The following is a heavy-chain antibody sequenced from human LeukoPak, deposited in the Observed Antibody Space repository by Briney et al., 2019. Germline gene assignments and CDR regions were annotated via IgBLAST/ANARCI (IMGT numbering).Heavy chain of an antibody. V-gene: IGHV4-30-2*06. D-gene: IGHD1-1*01. J-gene: IGHJ6*03. Sequence: SQTLSLTCSVSGGSVTSADYYWTWIRQSPVKGLEWIGYIYHSGSTYYNPSLKSRVTISVDRSKNQFSLKLSSVTAADTAVYYCASSLKTGPGYYYYYMDVWGKGTTVTVSS. CDR3: ASSLKTGPGYYYYYMDV. CDR1: GGSVTSADYY. CDR2: IYHSGST.